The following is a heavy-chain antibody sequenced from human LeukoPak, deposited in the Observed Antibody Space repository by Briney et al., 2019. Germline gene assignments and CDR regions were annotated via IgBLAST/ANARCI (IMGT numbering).Heavy chain of an antibody. V-gene: IGHV3-74*01. CDR2: INSDGSST. CDR3: ARGGTNSGYDHLDN. D-gene: IGHD5-12*01. J-gene: IGHJ4*02. CDR1: GFTFSSYW. Sequence: PGGSLRLSCAASGFTFSSYWMHWVRQAPGKGLVWVSRINSDGSSTSYADSVKGRFTISRDISKNTLFLQMNSLRTEDWAVYYCARGGTNSGYDHLDNWGQGTLVTVSS.